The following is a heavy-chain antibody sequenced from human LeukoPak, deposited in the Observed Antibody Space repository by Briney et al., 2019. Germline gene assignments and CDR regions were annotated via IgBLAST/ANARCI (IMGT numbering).Heavy chain of an antibody. D-gene: IGHD2-2*01. J-gene: IGHJ4*02. CDR3: ARVRKYCSSTSCYVLDY. V-gene: IGHV3-30-3*01. Sequence: GGSLRLSCAASGFTFSSYAMHWVRQAPGKGLEWVAVISSDGSNKYYADSVKGRFTIFRDNSKNTLYLQMNSLRAEDTAVYYCARVRKYCSSTSCYVLDYWGQGTLVTVSS. CDR1: GFTFSSYA. CDR2: ISSDGSNK.